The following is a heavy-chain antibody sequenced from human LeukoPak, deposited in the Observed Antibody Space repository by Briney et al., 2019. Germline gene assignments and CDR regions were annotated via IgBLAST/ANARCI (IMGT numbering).Heavy chain of an antibody. CDR2: ISGSGGST. Sequence: PGGSLRLSCAASGFTFSSYAMSWVRQAPGKGLEWVSAISGSGGSTYYADSVKGRFTISRDNSKNTLYLQMNSLRAEDTALYYCAKDIRGYSYGTIDYWGQGTLVTVSS. D-gene: IGHD5-18*01. CDR3: AKDIRGYSYGTIDY. J-gene: IGHJ4*02. V-gene: IGHV3-23*01. CDR1: GFTFSSYA.